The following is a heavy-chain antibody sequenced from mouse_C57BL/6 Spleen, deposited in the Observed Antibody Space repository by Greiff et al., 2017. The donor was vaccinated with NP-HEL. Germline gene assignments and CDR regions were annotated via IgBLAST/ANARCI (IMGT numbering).Heavy chain of an antibody. Sequence: QVQLQQSGAELVKPGASVKISCKASGYAFSSFWMNWVKQRPGKGLEWIGQIYPGDGGTNYNGKFKGKATLTADKSSSTAYMQLSSLTSEDSAVYFCASWTGTGGFAYWGQGTLVTVSA. J-gene: IGHJ3*01. CDR3: ASWTGTGGFAY. D-gene: IGHD4-1*01. CDR2: IYPGDGGT. V-gene: IGHV1-80*01. CDR1: GYAFSSFW.